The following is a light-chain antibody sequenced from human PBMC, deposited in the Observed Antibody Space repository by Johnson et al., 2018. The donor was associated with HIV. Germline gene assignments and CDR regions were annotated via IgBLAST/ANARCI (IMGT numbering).Light chain of an antibody. CDR3: GTWDSSLSAGV. V-gene: IGLV1-51*02. Sequence: QSVLTQPPSVSAAPGQKVTISCSGSSSNIGNNYVSWYQQVPGTAPKLLFYENNKRPSGIPDRFSGSRSGTSATLGITGLQTGDEADYYCGTWDSSLSAGVFGTGTKVTVL. CDR2: ENN. CDR1: SSNIGNNY. J-gene: IGLJ1*01.